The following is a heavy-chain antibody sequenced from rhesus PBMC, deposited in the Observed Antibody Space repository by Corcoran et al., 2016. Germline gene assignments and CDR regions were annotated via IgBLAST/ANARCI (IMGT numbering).Heavy chain of an antibody. J-gene: IGHJ2*01. CDR3: ARVGYSSGWSSWYFDL. Sequence: QVQLQESGPGLVKPSETLSLTCAVSGYSISSNYWSWLRQPPGKGLEWIGYTYGSRGSTYYNPSLKSRVTISTDTSKNQFSLKLSSVTAADTAVYYCARVGYSSGWSSWYFDLWGPGTPITISS. CDR1: GYSISSNY. V-gene: IGHV4-147*01. CDR2: TYGSRGST. D-gene: IGHD6S26*01.